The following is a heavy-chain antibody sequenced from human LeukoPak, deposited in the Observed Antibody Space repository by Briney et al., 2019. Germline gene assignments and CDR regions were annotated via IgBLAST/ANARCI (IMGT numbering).Heavy chain of an antibody. CDR2: PFSNDEK. Sequence: ESGPTLVNPPETLTLTCTVSGFSLTNARMGVSWIRQPPGKALEWLAHPFSNDEKAYSTSLKSRLTISKDTSKSQVVLTMTNMDPVDTATYYCARIGYDSSGYSPPYFDYWGQGTLVTVSS. D-gene: IGHD3-22*01. CDR3: ARIGYDSSGYSPPYFDY. V-gene: IGHV2-26*01. J-gene: IGHJ4*02. CDR1: GFSLTNARMG.